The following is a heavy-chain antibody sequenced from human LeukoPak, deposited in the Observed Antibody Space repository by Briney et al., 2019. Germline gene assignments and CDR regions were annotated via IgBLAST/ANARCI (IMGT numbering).Heavy chain of an antibody. CDR3: ATTRGFRSGWYWGDAFDI. J-gene: IGHJ3*02. CDR2: FDPEDGET. V-gene: IGHV1-24*01. CDR1: GYTFTGYY. Sequence: ASVKVSCKASGYTFTGYYMHWVRQAPGKGLEWMGGFDPEDGETIYAQKFQGRVTMTEDTSTDTAYMELSSLRSEDTAVYYCATTRGFRSGWYWGDAFDIWGQGTMVTVSS. D-gene: IGHD6-19*01.